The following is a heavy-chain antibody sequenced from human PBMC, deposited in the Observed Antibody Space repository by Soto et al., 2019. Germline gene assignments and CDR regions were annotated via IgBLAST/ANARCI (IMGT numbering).Heavy chain of an antibody. V-gene: IGHV3-11*01. CDR2: ISSDGATT. Sequence: QAQLVESGGGLVKPGGSLRLSCVVSGFTFSDFHMTWIRQTPGKGLEWIAYISSDGATTFYADSVKGRFIISRDNDNNSLFLQLDSLSAEDTADYYCARDSGYWSGFFQAFDYWGQGSMVTVSS. D-gene: IGHD3-3*01. CDR3: ARDSGYWSGFFQAFDY. CDR1: GFTFSDFH. J-gene: IGHJ4*02.